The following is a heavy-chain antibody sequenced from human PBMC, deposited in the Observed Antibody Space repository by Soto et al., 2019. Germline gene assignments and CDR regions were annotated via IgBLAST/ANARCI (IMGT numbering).Heavy chain of an antibody. D-gene: IGHD6-19*01. J-gene: IGHJ4*02. V-gene: IGHV1-2*02. CDR1: GYTFSGHY. CDR2: INANSGDT. CDR3: ARGGALDGTSPPFNH. Sequence: AAVKVSCKAYGYTFSGHYMHWIRQAPGQGPEWLGWINANSGDTDRAPKFQDRLTMTRDTSISTAYMELSRLRSDDTDVYYCARGGALDGTSPPFNHSGKGTRVIVSP.